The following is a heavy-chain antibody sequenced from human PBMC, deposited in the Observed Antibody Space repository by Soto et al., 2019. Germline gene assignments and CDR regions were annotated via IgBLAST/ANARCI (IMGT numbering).Heavy chain of an antibody. J-gene: IGHJ4*02. CDR2: IYYSGST. Sequence: SETLSLTGTVSGGSISSYYWSWIRQPPGKGLEWIGYIYYSGSTNYNPSLKSRVTISLDTSKNQFSLKLSSVTAADTAVYHCASENESYRSLDYWGQGTVVTVSS. D-gene: IGHD3-16*02. CDR3: ASENESYRSLDY. CDR1: GGSISSYY. V-gene: IGHV4-59*01.